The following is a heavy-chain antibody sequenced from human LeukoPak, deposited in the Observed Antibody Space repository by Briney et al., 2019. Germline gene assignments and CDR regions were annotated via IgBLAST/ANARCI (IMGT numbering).Heavy chain of an antibody. V-gene: IGHV4-4*07. D-gene: IGHD2-21*02. CDR1: GGSISSYY. CDR3: ASIVVVTAADPSDAFDI. Sequence: SETLSLTCTVSGGSISSYYWSWARQPAGKGLEWIGRIYTSGSTNYNPSLKSRVTMSVDTSKNQFSLKLSSVTAADTAVYYCASIVVVTAADPSDAFDIWDQGTMVTVSS. J-gene: IGHJ3*02. CDR2: IYTSGST.